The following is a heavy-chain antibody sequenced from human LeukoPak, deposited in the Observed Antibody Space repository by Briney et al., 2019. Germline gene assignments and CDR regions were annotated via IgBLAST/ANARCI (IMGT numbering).Heavy chain of an antibody. CDR1: GFTFSSYG. V-gene: IGHV3-21*01. J-gene: IGHJ6*03. CDR2: ISGSGGIT. D-gene: IGHD4-17*01. CDR3: ARGYYGDYEGGYYYYMDV. Sequence: PGGSLRLSCVASGFTFSSYGMSWVRQAPGKGLEWVSGISGSGGITYYADSVKGRFTISRDNAKNSLYLQMNSLRAEDTAVYYCARGYYGDYEGGYYYYMDVWGKGTTVTVSS.